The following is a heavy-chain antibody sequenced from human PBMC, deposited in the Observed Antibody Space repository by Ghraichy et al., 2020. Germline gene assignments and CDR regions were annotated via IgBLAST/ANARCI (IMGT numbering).Heavy chain of an antibody. Sequence: SVKVSCKASGGTFSSYAISWVRQAPGQGLEWMGGIIPIFGTANYAQKFQGRVTITADESTSTAYMELSSLRSEDTAVYYCARDVPGQITMIGDAFDIWGQGTMVTVSS. CDR3: ARDVPGQITMIGDAFDI. CDR2: IIPIFGTA. V-gene: IGHV1-69*13. CDR1: GGTFSSYA. D-gene: IGHD3-22*01. J-gene: IGHJ3*02.